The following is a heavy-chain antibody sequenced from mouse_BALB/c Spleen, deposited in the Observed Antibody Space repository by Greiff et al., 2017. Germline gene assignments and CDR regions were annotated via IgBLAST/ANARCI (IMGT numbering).Heavy chain of an antibody. V-gene: IGHV1S135*01. CDR1: GYAFTSYN. D-gene: IGHD2-4*01. CDR2: IDPYNGGT. Sequence: EVQLVESGPELVKPGASVKVSCKASGYAFTSYNMYWVKQSHGKSLEWIGYIDPYNGGTSYNQKFKGKATLTVDKSSSTAYMHLNSLTSEDSAVYYCARSYDYVYAMDYWGQGTSVTVSS. CDR3: ARSYDYVYAMDY. J-gene: IGHJ4*01.